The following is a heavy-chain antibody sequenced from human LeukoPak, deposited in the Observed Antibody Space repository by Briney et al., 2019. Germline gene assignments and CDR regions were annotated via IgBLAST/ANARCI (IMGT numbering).Heavy chain of an antibody. CDR2: IYSAGST. CDR1: GFTVSSNY. Sequence: GGSLRLSCAASGFTVSSNYMSWVRQAPGRGLEWVSVIYSAGSTFYADSVKGRFTISRDNSKNMVHLQMNSLRAEDTAVYYCARDRAYTYGYAYYFENWGQGTLVTVSS. V-gene: IGHV3-66*01. J-gene: IGHJ4*02. CDR3: ARDRAYTYGYAYYFEN. D-gene: IGHD5-18*01.